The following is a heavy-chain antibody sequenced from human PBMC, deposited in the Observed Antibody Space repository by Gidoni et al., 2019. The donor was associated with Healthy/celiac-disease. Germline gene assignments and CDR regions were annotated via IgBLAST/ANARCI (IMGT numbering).Heavy chain of an antibody. V-gene: IGHV4-39*01. CDR3: ARYDSSGYYVG. Sequence: QLQLQESGPGLVKPSETLSLTCTVSGGSISSSSYYWGWIRQPPGKGLEWIGSIYYSGSTYYNPSLKSRVTISVDTSKNQFSLKLSSVTAADTAVYYCARYDSSGYYVGWGQGTLVTVSS. CDR2: IYYSGST. D-gene: IGHD3-22*01. J-gene: IGHJ4*02. CDR1: GGSISSSSYY.